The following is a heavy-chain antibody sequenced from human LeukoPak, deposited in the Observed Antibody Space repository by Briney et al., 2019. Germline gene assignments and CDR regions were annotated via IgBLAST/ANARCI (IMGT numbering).Heavy chain of an antibody. Sequence: ASVKVSCKASGYTFTSYGISWVRQAPGQGLEWMGWINPNSGGTNYAQKFQGWVTMTRDTSISTAYMELSRLRSDDTAVYYCAREQDYGDYGLFDYWGQGTLVTVSS. D-gene: IGHD4-17*01. CDR1: GYTFTSYG. CDR3: AREQDYGDYGLFDY. V-gene: IGHV1-2*04. J-gene: IGHJ4*02. CDR2: INPNSGGT.